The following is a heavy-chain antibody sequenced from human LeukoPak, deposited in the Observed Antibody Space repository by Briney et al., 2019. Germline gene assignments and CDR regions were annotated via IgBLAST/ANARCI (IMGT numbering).Heavy chain of an antibody. CDR2: INHDGGDK. J-gene: IGHJ4*02. CDR1: GFIFRNYW. V-gene: IGHV3-7*02. D-gene: IGHD4-17*01. Sequence: PGGSLRLSCVASGFIFRNYWMSWVRQAPGKGLEWVANINHDGGDKNYVDSMRGRFTISRDNAKSSLYLQMNSLRVEDTAVYYCAITGGPTVTAFDLWGQGILVTVSS. CDR3: AITGGPTVTAFDL.